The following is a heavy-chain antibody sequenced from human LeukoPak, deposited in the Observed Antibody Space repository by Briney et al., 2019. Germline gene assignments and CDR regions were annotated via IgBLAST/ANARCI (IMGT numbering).Heavy chain of an antibody. CDR2: IKQDGSEK. CDR1: GFTFSRYW. V-gene: IGHV3-7*01. CDR3: ARGGYSGYAFDN. Sequence: GGSLRLSCAASGFTFSRYWMSWVRQAPGKGLEWVAIIKQDGSEKYYVDSVRGRFTISRDNAKNSLYLQMNSLGVEDTAVYYCARGGYSGYAFDNWGRGTLVTVSS. J-gene: IGHJ4*02. D-gene: IGHD5-12*01.